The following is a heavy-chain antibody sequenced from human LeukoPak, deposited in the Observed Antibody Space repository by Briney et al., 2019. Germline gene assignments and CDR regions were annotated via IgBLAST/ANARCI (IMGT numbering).Heavy chain of an antibody. V-gene: IGHV1-69*05. D-gene: IGHD6-13*01. CDR2: IIPIFGTA. Sequence: SVKVSCKASGYTFTSYYMHWVRQAPGQGLEWMGGIIPIFGTANYAQKFQGRVTITTDESTSTAYMELSSLRSEDTAVYYCARGGYSSSWYNYMDVWGKGTTVTVSS. CDR1: GYTFTSYY. J-gene: IGHJ6*03. CDR3: ARGGYSSSWYNYMDV.